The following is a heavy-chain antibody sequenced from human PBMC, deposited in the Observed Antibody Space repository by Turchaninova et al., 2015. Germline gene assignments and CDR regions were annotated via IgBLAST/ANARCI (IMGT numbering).Heavy chain of an antibody. Sequence: QLQLQGAGQGLVKPPETLSLPCTVSGGSIISNRYYWGWSRQPPGKGLEWIGITYYSGSTYYNPSLKSRVTMSLDTSKNQFSLKLSSVTAADTAVYYCARQGATYSFDLWGQGTLVTVSS. CDR2: TYYSGST. CDR3: ARQGATYSFDL. V-gene: IGHV4-39*07. J-gene: IGHJ4*02. D-gene: IGHD1-26*01. CDR1: GGSIISNRYY.